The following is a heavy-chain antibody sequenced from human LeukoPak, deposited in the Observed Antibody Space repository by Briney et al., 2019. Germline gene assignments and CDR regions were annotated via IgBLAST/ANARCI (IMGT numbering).Heavy chain of an antibody. CDR1: GYTFTGCY. V-gene: IGHV1-2*02. D-gene: IGHD6-6*01. CDR2: INTNSGGT. Sequence: VASVKVSCKASGYTFTGCYIHWVRQAPGQGLGWMGWINTNSGGTNYAQKLQGRVTMTRDTSISTAYMELSRLRSDDTAVYYCARDTRSSSVRYWGQGTLVTVSS. J-gene: IGHJ4*02. CDR3: ARDTRSSSVRY.